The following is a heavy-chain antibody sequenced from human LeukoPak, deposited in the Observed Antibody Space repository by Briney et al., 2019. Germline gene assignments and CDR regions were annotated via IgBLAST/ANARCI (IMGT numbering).Heavy chain of an antibody. J-gene: IGHJ5*02. CDR3: AKKHTAAGPKSNWFDP. D-gene: IGHD6-13*01. Sequence: QPGGSLRLSCAASGFTFSSYEMNWVRQAPGKGLEWVSYISSSGSTIYYADSVKGRFTISRDNAKNSLYLQMNSLRAEDTAVYYCAKKHTAAGPKSNWFDPWGQGTLVTVSS. CDR1: GFTFSSYE. CDR2: ISSSGSTI. V-gene: IGHV3-48*03.